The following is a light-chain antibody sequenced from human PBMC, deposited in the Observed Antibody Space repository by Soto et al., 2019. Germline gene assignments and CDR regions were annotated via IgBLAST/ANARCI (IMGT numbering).Light chain of an antibody. Sequence: VLTQSPATLSLSPGERATLSCRASQSIGNYLAWYQHKPGQAPRLPMYDTSTRATGIPARFSGSGSGTDFTLTISTLEPEDFAVYFCLQSNNWPPWTFGQGTKVDIK. V-gene: IGKV3-11*01. CDR2: DTS. CDR1: QSIGNY. J-gene: IGKJ1*01. CDR3: LQSNNWPPWT.